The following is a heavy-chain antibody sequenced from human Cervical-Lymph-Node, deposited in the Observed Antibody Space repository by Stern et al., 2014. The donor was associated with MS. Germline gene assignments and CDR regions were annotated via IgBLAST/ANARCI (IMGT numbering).Heavy chain of an antibody. D-gene: IGHD1-14*01. V-gene: IGHV1-69*01. CDR3: ARGASSAAWYKHAVDV. J-gene: IGHJ6*02. CDR1: GDTSNTDA. CDR2: IIPVFGTP. Sequence: QVQLVQSGAEVQKPGSSVKVSCKASGDTSNTDAIHWVRQAPGQGLEWMGGIIPVFGTPVYAQRCKGRVSIAADESTATDYMELSSLRSDDTAVYYCARGASSAAWYKHAVDVWGQGTTVTVSS.